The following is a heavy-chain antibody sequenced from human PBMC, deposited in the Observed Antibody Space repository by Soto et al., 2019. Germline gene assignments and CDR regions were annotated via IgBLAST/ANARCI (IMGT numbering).Heavy chain of an antibody. CDR1: GFTFDDYA. J-gene: IGHJ3*02. CDR3: AKALDAFDI. Sequence: EVQLVESGGGLVQPGRSLRLSCAASGFTFDDYAMHWVRQAPGKGLEWVSGISWNSGSIGYADSVKGRFTISRDNAKNSLYLQMNSLRAEDTALYYCAKALDAFDIWGQGTMVTVSS. CDR2: ISWNSGSI. V-gene: IGHV3-9*01.